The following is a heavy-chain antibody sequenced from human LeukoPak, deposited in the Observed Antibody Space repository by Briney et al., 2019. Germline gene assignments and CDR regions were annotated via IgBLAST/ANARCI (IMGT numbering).Heavy chain of an antibody. CDR3: ARAATVATYRELDY. V-gene: IGHV4-59*01. J-gene: IGHJ4*02. CDR1: GGSISSYY. CDR2: IYYSGST. D-gene: IGHD4-11*01. Sequence: SETLSLTCTVSGGSISSYYWSWIRQPPGKGLEWIGYIYYSGSTNYNPSLKSRVTISVDTPKNQFSLKLTSVTAADTAVYYCARAATVATYRELDYWGQGTPVTVSS.